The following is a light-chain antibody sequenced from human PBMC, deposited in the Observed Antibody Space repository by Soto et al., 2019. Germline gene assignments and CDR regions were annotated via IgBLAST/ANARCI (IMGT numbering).Light chain of an antibody. J-gene: IGLJ3*02. CDR1: NIGSKS. V-gene: IGLV3-21*04. Sequence: SYELAQPPSVSVAPGKTARITCGGNNIGSKSVNWYQQQPGQAPVVVIYYDGDRPSGVPERFSGSNTGNTATLTISRGEAGDEADYYYQVWDSSGDHRVFGGGTKLTVL. CDR2: YDG. CDR3: QVWDSSGDHRV.